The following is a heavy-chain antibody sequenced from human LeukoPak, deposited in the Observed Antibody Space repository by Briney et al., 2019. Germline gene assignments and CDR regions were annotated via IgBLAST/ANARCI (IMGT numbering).Heavy chain of an antibody. CDR3: ARTKSGWYDWHYYYGMDV. D-gene: IGHD6-19*01. J-gene: IGHJ6*02. V-gene: IGHV1-69*13. CDR2: IIPIFGTA. Sequence: ASVKVSCKASGGTFSSYAISWVRQAPGQGLEWMGGIIPIFGTANYAQKFQGRVTITADESTSTAYMELSSLRSEGTAVYYCARTKSGWYDWHYYYGMDVWGQGTTVTVSS. CDR1: GGTFSSYA.